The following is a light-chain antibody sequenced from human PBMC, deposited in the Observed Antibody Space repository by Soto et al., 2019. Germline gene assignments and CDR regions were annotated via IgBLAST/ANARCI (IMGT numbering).Light chain of an antibody. CDR1: QSLSTW. CDR2: KAS. J-gene: IGKJ2*01. Sequence: DIQLTQSPSTLSASLGDRVTITCRASQSLSTWVAWYQQKPGTAPKLLIHKASTLESGVPSRFSGSRSGTEFTLTVSSLQPDDFAAYYCQQYNDSFPYTFGQGTKLEIK. CDR3: QQYNDSFPYT. V-gene: IGKV1-5*03.